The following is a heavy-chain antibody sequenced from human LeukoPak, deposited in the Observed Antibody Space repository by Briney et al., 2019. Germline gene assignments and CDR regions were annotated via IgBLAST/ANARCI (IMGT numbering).Heavy chain of an antibody. CDR2: ISGSGGST. CDR1: GFTFSSNV. Sequence: TGGSLRLSCVASGFTFSSNVMIWVRQAPGKGLEWVSAISGSGGSTYYADSVKGRFTISRDNSKNTLYLQMNSLRAEDTAVYYCATEGFLEQIPFDYWGQGTLVTVSS. V-gene: IGHV3-23*01. CDR3: ATEGFLEQIPFDY. D-gene: IGHD3-3*01. J-gene: IGHJ4*02.